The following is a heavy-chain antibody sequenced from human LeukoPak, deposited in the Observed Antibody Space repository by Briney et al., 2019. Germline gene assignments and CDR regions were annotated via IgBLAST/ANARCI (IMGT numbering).Heavy chain of an antibody. J-gene: IGHJ4*02. CDR1: GFTFSSYG. D-gene: IGHD2-15*01. Sequence: GRSLRLSCAASGFTFSSYGIHWVRQAPGKGLEWVALIWYDGSNKYYADSVKGRFTTSRDNSKNTLYLQMNSLRAEDTAVYYCARDPRPGYCSGGSCSGFFDYWGQGTLVTVSS. CDR2: IWYDGSNK. V-gene: IGHV3-33*01. CDR3: ARDPRPGYCSGGSCSGFFDY.